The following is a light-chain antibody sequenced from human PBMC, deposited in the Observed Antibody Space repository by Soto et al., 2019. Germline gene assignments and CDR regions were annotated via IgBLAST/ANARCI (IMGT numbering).Light chain of an antibody. Sequence: QSVLTQPPSASGTPGQRVTISCSGSSSNIGSNYVYWYQQQPGTAPKLLIYSHNYRPSGVPARFSGSKSGTSASLAISGLRSEDEAAYYCAAWDESLSGWVFGGGTKLTVL. CDR1: SSNIGSNY. CDR3: AAWDESLSGWV. CDR2: SHN. V-gene: IGLV1-47*02. J-gene: IGLJ3*02.